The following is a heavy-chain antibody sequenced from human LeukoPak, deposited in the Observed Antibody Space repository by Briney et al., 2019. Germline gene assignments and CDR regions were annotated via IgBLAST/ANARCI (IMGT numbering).Heavy chain of an antibody. CDR3: ARRSIAAAVGDAFDI. D-gene: IGHD6-13*01. Sequence: TGESLKISCKGSGYSFTSYWIGWVRQMPRKGLEWMGIIYPGDSDTRYSPSFQGQVTISADKSISTAYLQWSSLKASDTAMYYCARRSIAAAVGDAFDIWGQGTMVTVSS. J-gene: IGHJ3*02. CDR1: GYSFTSYW. CDR2: IYPGDSDT. V-gene: IGHV5-51*01.